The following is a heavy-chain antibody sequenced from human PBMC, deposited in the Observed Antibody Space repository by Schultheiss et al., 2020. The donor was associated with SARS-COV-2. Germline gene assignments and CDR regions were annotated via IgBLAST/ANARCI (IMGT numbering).Heavy chain of an antibody. V-gene: IGHV3-33*08. CDR2: IWYDGSNK. CDR1: GFTFSSYG. Sequence: LSLTCAASGFTFSSYGMHWVRQAPGKGLEWVAVIWYDGSNKYYADSVKGRFTISRDNAKNSLYLQMNSLRAEDTAVYYCAGEVGATPWGQGTLVTVSS. CDR3: AGEVGATP. J-gene: IGHJ5*02. D-gene: IGHD1-26*01.